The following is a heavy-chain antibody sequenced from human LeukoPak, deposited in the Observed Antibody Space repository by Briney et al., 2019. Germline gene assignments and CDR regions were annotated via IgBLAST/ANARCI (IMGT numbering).Heavy chain of an antibody. D-gene: IGHD3-10*01. V-gene: IGHV4-61*02. J-gene: IGHJ4*02. CDR3: ARELRYYGSGSYLGIDY. CDR1: GGSISSGSYY. Sequence: SQTLSLTCTVSGGSISSGSYYWSWIRQPAGKGLEWIGRIYTSGSTNYNPSLKSRVTISVDTSKNQFSLKLSSVTAADTAVYHCARELRYYGSGSYLGIDYWGQGTLVTVSS. CDR2: IYTSGST.